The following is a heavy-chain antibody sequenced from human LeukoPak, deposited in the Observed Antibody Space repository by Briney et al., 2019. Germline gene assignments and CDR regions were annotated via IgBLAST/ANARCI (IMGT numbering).Heavy chain of an antibody. J-gene: IGHJ3*02. V-gene: IGHV3-23*01. Sequence: GGSLRLSCVASGFIFNNYAMSWVRQAPGKGLEWVSGISGSGDTTLYPDSVKGRFTISRDNSKNTLYLQMNSLRAEDTAVYYCARDLPRSRDSSSWYIENAFDIWGQGTMVTVSS. D-gene: IGHD6-13*01. CDR1: GFIFNNYA. CDR2: ISGSGDTT. CDR3: ARDLPRSRDSSSWYIENAFDI.